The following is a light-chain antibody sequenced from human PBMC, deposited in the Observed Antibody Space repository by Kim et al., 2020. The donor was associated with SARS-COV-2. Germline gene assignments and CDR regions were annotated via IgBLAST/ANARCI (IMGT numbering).Light chain of an antibody. V-gene: IGKV2-30*01. CDR1: QSLVYSDGNTY. CDR2: KVS. Sequence: DVVMTQSPLSLPVTLGQPASISCRSSQSLVYSDGNTYLNWFQQRPGQSPRRLIYKVSNRDSGVPDRFSGSESGTDFTLKISRVEAEDVGVYYCMEGTHWHLTFGPGTKVDIK. CDR3: MEGTHWHLT. J-gene: IGKJ3*01.